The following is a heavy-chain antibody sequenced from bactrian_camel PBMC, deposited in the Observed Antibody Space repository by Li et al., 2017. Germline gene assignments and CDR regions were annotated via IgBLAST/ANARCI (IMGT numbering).Heavy chain of an antibody. CDR2: ISADGARR. V-gene: IGHV3S1*01. CDR3: AAAAGLFGGTCVDVRSVDY. CDR1: GYTVSSTR. Sequence: HVQLVESGGGSVQAGGSLRLSCAASGYTVSSTRMGWVRQAPGKEREAVAQISADGARRYYADSVKGRFTISQDNAKNTLYLQMNSLNTEDTAMYYCAAAAGLFGGTCVDVRSVDYWGQGTQVTVS. J-gene: IGHJ4*01. D-gene: IGHD2*01.